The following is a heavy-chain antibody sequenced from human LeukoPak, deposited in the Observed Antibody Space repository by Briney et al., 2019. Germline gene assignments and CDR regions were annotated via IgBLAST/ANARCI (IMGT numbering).Heavy chain of an antibody. CDR2: IIPIFGTA. J-gene: IGHJ5*02. CDR1: GGTFSSYA. D-gene: IGHD6-19*01. CDR3: ARDPTQYSSGWYDPEFDP. V-gene: IGHV1-69*01. Sequence: KVSCKTSGGTFSSYAISWVRQAPGQGLEWMGGIIPIFGTANYAQKFQGRVTITADESTSTAYMELSSLRSEDTAVYYCARDPTQYSSGWYDPEFDPWGQGTLVTVSS.